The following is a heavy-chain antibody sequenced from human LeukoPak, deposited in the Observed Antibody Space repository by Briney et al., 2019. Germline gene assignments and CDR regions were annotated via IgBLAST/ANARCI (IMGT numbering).Heavy chain of an antibody. D-gene: IGHD6-13*01. CDR2: MNPNSGNT. J-gene: IGHJ5*02. CDR1: GYTFTSYD. Sequence: ASVKVSCKASGYTFTSYDINWVRQATGQGLEWMGWMNPNSGNTGYAQKFQGRVTMTRNTSISTAYMELSSLRSEDTAVYYCARGRKTQQLVPGWFDPWGQGTLVTVSS. V-gene: IGHV1-8*01. CDR3: ARGRKTQQLVPGWFDP.